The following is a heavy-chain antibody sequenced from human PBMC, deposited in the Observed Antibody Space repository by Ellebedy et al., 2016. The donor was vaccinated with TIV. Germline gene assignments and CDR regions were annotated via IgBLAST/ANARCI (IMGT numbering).Heavy chain of an antibody. D-gene: IGHD1-26*01. V-gene: IGHV4-59*01. CDR1: GGSISSYY. CDR2: IYYSGST. CDR3: ARGVVSGSYLSGFDP. Sequence: SETLSLTCTVSGGSISSYYWSWIRQPPGKGLEWIGYIYYSGSTNYNPSLKSRVTISVDTSKNQFSLKLSSVTAADTAVYYCARGVVSGSYLSGFDPWGQGTLVTVSS. J-gene: IGHJ5*02.